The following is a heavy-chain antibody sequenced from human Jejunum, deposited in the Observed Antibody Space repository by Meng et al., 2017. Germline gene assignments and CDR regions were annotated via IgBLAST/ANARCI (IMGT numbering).Heavy chain of an antibody. D-gene: IGHD3-22*01. J-gene: IGHJ4*02. Sequence: GGSLRLSCAASGFTVSSNYMSWVRQAPGKGLEWVSVIYSDGSRYYADSVKGRFSISRDNSKNTLYLHMSSLRAEDTAVYYCAREQYESRGHWGQGTLVTVSS. CDR2: IYSDGSR. CDR1: GFTVSSNY. V-gene: IGHV3-53*01. CDR3: AREQYESRGH.